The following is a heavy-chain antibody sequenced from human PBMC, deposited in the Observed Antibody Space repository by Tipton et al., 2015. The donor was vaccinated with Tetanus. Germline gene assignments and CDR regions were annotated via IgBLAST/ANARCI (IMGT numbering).Heavy chain of an antibody. Sequence: TLSLTCVVSGGSINSSDWWTWVRQPPGKGLEWIGEIHHSGSTNYNPSLKSRVTLSVDKSKNQFSLKVTSVTAADSAVYYCSRVRSAAYTTNWYSGDNWFDPWGQGTLVTVSS. D-gene: IGHD6-13*01. CDR2: IHHSGST. J-gene: IGHJ5*02. V-gene: IGHV4-4*02. CDR3: SRVRSAAYTTNWYSGDNWFDP. CDR1: GGSINSSDW.